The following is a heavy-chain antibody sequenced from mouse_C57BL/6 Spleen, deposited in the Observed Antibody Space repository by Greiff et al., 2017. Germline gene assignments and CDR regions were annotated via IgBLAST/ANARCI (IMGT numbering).Heavy chain of an antibody. CDR1: GYTFTSYW. V-gene: IGHV1-50*01. Sequence: QVQLKQPGAELVKPGASVKLSCKASGYTFTSYWMQWVKQRPGQGLEWIGEIDPSDSYTNYNQKFKGKATLTVDTSSSTAYMQLSSLTSEDSAVYYCARRGSGPYYFDYWGQGTTLTVSS. J-gene: IGHJ2*01. CDR2: IDPSDSYT. D-gene: IGHD1-3*01. CDR3: ARRGSGPYYFDY.